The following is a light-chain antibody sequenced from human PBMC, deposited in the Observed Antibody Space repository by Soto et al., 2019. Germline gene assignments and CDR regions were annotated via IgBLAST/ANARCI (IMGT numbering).Light chain of an antibody. CDR3: QQRSNWPPFT. CDR1: QSVSSNY. V-gene: IGKV3D-20*02. CDR2: GAF. Sequence: EIVLTQSPGTLSLSPGERATFSCRASQSVSSNYLAWYHQKPGQAXXLLIYGAFKRATGIPDRFSGSGSGTDFTLTISSLETEDFAAYYCQQRSNWPPFTFGPGTKVDIK. J-gene: IGKJ3*01.